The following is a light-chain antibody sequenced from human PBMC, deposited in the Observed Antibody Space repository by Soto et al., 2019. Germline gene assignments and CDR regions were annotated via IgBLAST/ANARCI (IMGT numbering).Light chain of an antibody. CDR1: SSDVGGYNY. CDR3: SSYTSSSTPLV. J-gene: IGLJ1*01. V-gene: IGLV2-14*01. Sequence: QSALTQPASVSGSPGQSITISCTGTSSDVGGYNYVSWYQQHPGKAPKLMIYEVSNRPSGVSNRFSGSKSGNTASLTISGLQAEDEDDYYSSSYTSSSTPLVFGTATKVTVL. CDR2: EVS.